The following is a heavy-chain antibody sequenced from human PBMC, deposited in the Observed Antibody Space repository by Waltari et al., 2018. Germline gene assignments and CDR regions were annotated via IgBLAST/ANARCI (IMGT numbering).Heavy chain of an antibody. CDR1: GYTFSHYW. V-gene: IGHV5-51*03. CDR3: ARSVGAGAVFFFNY. CDR2: IYPGDSDT. D-gene: IGHD1-26*01. Sequence: EVKLVQSGAEVKKPGESLKISCKASGYTFSHYWRAWVRQMPGKGLEWKGIIYPGDSDTRYSPSFQGQVTISADKSTNTAHVEWTSLKASDTAMYYCARSVGAGAVFFFNYWGLGTRVTVSS. J-gene: IGHJ4*02.